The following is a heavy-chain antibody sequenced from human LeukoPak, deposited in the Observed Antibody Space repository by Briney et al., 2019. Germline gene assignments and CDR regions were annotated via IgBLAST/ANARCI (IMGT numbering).Heavy chain of an antibody. V-gene: IGHV1-8*01. J-gene: IGHJ4*02. CDR3: ARVVDDWDLPFDY. Sequence: GASVKVSCKASGYTFTSYDINWVRQATGQGLEWMGWMNPNSGNTGYAQKFQGRVTMTRNTSISTAYMELSSLRSEDTAVYYCARVVDDWDLPFDYWGQGTLVTVSS. CDR1: GYTFTSYD. D-gene: IGHD5/OR15-5a*01. CDR2: MNPNSGNT.